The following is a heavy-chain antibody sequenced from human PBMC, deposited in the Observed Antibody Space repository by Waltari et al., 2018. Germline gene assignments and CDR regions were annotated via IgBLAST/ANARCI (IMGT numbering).Heavy chain of an antibody. CDR3: AREQLGWGGGRYGMDV. J-gene: IGHJ6*02. CDR2: IYYSGST. D-gene: IGHD6-6*01. CDR1: GGSISSYY. Sequence: QVQLQESGPGLVKPSETLSLTCTVSGGSISSYYWSWIRQPPGKGLEWIGYIYYSGSTTNTPSPKSRFTISVDPSKNQFSLKLSSGTAADTAVYYWAREQLGWGGGRYGMDVWGQGTTVTVSS. V-gene: IGHV4-59*01.